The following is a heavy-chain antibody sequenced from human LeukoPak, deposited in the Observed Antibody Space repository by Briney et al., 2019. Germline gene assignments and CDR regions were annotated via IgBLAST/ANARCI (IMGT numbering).Heavy chain of an antibody. CDR1: GDSVSSNSAA. CDR2: TYYRSKWYN. Sequence: SQTLSLTCAISGDSVSSNSAAWNWIRQSPSRGLEWLGRTYYRSKWYNDYAVSVKSRITINPDTSKNQFSLQLNSVTPEDTAVYYCARSYYDFWSGSTRYYYYYGMDVWGQGTTVTVSS. CDR3: ARSYYDFWSGSTRYYYYYGMDV. V-gene: IGHV6-1*01. D-gene: IGHD3-3*01. J-gene: IGHJ6*02.